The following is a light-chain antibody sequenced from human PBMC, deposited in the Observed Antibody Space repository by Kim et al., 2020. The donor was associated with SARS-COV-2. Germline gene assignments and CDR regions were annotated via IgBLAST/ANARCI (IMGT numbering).Light chain of an antibody. CDR3: QSYDSSNHVV. CDR2: EDN. V-gene: IGLV6-57*02. J-gene: IGLJ2*01. CDR1: SGSIASNN. Sequence: KTVAISCTGRSGSIASNNVQWDQQRPGSAPTTVIYEDNQRPSGVPDRFSGSIDSSSNSASLTISGLKTEDEADYYCQSYDSSNHVVFGGGTQLTVL.